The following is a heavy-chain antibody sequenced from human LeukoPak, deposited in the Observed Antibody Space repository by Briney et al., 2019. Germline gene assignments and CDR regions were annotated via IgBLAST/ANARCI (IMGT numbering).Heavy chain of an antibody. CDR2: ISPGDSDT. V-gene: IGHV5-51*01. J-gene: IGHJ4*02. Sequence: GESLKISCKGSGYSFTSNWIGWVRQMPGKGLEWMGIISPGDSDTTYSPSFRGQVTISADKSITTAYLQWSSLKASDTAMYYCARYCGGDCYSGIDYWGQGTLVTVSS. D-gene: IGHD2-21*02. CDR3: ARYCGGDCYSGIDY. CDR1: GYSFTSNW.